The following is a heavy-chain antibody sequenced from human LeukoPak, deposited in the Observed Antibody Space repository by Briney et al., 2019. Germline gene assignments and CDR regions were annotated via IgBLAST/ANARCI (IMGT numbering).Heavy chain of an antibody. V-gene: IGHV3-23*01. D-gene: IGHD2-8*01. J-gene: IGHJ4*02. CDR1: GFTFSSYA. CDR3: VKLSSAGVLMVYGGGIDY. Sequence: GGSLRLSCAASGFTFSSYAMSWVRQAPGKGLEWVSAISGSGGSTYYADSVKGRFTISRDNSKNTLYLQMNSLRAEDTAVYYCVKLSSAGVLMVYGGGIDYWGQGTLVTVSS. CDR2: ISGSGGST.